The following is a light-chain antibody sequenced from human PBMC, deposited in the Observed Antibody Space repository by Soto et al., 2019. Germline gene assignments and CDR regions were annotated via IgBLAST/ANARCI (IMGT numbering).Light chain of an antibody. Sequence: EIVLTQSPATLSLSPGERATLSCRASQSVSRYLAWYQQKPGQAPRRLIYGASNRATGIPARFSGSGSGTDFSLTISSLEPEDFAVYYCQHRGKWPRTFGQGTKLEIK. CDR1: QSVSRY. CDR3: QHRGKWPRT. CDR2: GAS. V-gene: IGKV3-11*01. J-gene: IGKJ2*01.